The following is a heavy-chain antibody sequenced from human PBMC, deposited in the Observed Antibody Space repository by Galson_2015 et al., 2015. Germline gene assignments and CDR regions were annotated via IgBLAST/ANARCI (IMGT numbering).Heavy chain of an antibody. CDR2: ISNGGNTI. V-gene: IGHV3-48*02. D-gene: IGHD2-2*01. CDR3: AREKVPAATLDAFDI. Sequence: SLRLSCAASGFTFRDYSMNWVRQAPGKGLEWISYISNGGNTIYYADSVRGRFTISRDNAKNSLYLQMNSLRDEDTAVYYCAREKVPAATLDAFDIWGQGTMVTVSS. CDR1: GFTFRDYS. J-gene: IGHJ3*02.